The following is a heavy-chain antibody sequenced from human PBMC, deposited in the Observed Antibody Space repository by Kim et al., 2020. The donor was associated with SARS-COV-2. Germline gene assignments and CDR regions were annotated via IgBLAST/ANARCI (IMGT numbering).Heavy chain of an antibody. Sequence: ASVKVSCKTFGYTFTDQYLHWVRQAPGQGLEWMGWIDPETGDTNFAPQYQGRLTMTFDTSLSTVYMELSRLTSHDTAVHYCARLEGDSQILFDSWGQGTL. CDR1: GYTFTDQY. V-gene: IGHV1-2*07. CDR3: ARLEGDSQILFDS. J-gene: IGHJ4*02. D-gene: IGHD3-16*01. CDR2: IDPETGDT.